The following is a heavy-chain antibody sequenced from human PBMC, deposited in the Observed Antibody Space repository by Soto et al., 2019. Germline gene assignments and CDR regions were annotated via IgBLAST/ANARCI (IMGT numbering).Heavy chain of an antibody. CDR2: ISYDGSNK. J-gene: IGHJ4*02. CDR1: GFTFSSYG. CDR3: AKDLGRYCSGGSCYFLDY. D-gene: IGHD2-15*01. Sequence: GRSLRLSCAASGFTFSSYGMHRVRQAPGKGLEWVAVISYDGSNKYYADSVKGRFTISRDNSKNTLYLQMNSLRAEDTAVYYCAKDLGRYCSGGSCYFLDYWGQGTLVTVS. V-gene: IGHV3-30*18.